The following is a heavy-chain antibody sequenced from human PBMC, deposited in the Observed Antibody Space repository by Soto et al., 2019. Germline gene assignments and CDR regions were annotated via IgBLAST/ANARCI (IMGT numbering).Heavy chain of an antibody. J-gene: IGHJ4*02. Sequence: LXLFCAASVFTFSRYGMHWVRQAPGKGLEWVALIWNDGIRKVYVDSVKGRFTISRDNSKNTLDLQMNSLRAEDTAVYYCARDDDYEANAFDYWGPGTLVTVYS. V-gene: IGHV3-33*01. CDR3: ARDDDYEANAFDY. CDR1: VFTFSRYG. D-gene: IGHD3-22*01. CDR2: IWNDGIRK.